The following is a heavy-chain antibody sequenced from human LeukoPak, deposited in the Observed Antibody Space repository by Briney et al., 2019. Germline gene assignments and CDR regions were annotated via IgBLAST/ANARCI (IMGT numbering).Heavy chain of an antibody. Sequence: GGSLRLSCAASGFTFSSYAMHWVRQAPGKGLEYVSTISTNGGRTYYANSVKGRLTISRDNSKNTVYLQMGSLRAEDMAVYYCARERRGDDAFDIWGQGTMVTVSS. CDR1: GFTFSSYA. J-gene: IGHJ3*02. V-gene: IGHV3-64*01. D-gene: IGHD3-16*01. CDR2: ISTNGGRT. CDR3: ARERRGDDAFDI.